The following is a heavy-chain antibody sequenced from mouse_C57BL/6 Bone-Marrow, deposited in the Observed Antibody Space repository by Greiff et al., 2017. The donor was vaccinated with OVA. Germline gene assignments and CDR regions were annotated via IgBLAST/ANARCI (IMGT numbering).Heavy chain of an antibody. CDR3: GSCITTVVAKNWYFDV. V-gene: IGHV1-11*01. CDR2: IYPVSGET. CDR1: GYTFPDHI. D-gene: IGHD1-1*01. Sequence: VQLQQSGAELASPGASVTLSCKASGYTFPDHIMNWVKKRPGQGLEWVGRIYPVSGETNYNQKFMGKATFSVDRSSSTVYMVLNSLTSEDPAVYYCGSCITTVVAKNWYFDVWGTGTTVTVSS. J-gene: IGHJ1*03.